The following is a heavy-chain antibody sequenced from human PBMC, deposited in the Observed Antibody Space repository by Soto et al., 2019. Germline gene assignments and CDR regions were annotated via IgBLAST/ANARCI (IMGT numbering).Heavy chain of an antibody. D-gene: IGHD5-18*01. CDR1: GFMFSSHA. J-gene: IGHJ4*02. Sequence: GGSLRLSCAASGFMFSSHAMHWVRQAPGKGLEHVSGITGNGGSTYYADSVTGRFTISRDNSKNTVYLQMGSLRYDDMAVYYCARDGGSLVDTGRIDYWGQGTLVTVSS. CDR3: ARDGGSLVDTGRIDY. CDR2: ITGNGGST. V-gene: IGHV3-64*02.